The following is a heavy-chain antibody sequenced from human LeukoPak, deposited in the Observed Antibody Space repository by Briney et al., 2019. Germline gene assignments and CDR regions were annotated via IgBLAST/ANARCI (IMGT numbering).Heavy chain of an antibody. J-gene: IGHJ4*02. CDR3: ASGIAAAGYFDY. V-gene: IGHV3-48*03. Sequence: PGGSLRLSCAASGFTFSSYEMNWVRQAPGKGLEWVSYISSSGSTIYYADSVEGRFTISRDNAKNSLYLQMNSLRAEDTAVYYCASGIAAAGYFDYWGQGTLVTVSS. CDR2: ISSSGSTI. D-gene: IGHD6-13*01. CDR1: GFTFSSYE.